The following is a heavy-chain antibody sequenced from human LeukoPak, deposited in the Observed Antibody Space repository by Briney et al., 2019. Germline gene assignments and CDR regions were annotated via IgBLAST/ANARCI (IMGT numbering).Heavy chain of an antibody. Sequence: GGSLRLSCAASGFTFSSYGMHWVRQAPGKGLEWVAVIWYDGSRKYYGESVKGRFTISRDNSKNTLYLQMNSLRAEDTAVYYCAKDLKGYCSGGSCSPFDYWGQGTLVTVSS. J-gene: IGHJ4*02. CDR1: GFTFSSYG. D-gene: IGHD2-15*01. V-gene: IGHV3-33*06. CDR3: AKDLKGYCSGGSCSPFDY. CDR2: IWYDGSRK.